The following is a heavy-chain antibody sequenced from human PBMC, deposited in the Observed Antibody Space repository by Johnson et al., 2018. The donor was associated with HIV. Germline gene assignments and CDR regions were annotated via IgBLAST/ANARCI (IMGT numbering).Heavy chain of an antibody. J-gene: IGHJ3*02. CDR2: INSDGSST. Sequence: MQLVESGGGVVQPGRSLRLSCAASGFTFSSYWMHWVRQAPGKGLLWVSRINSDGSSTNYAGSVKGRFTISRDNSKNTLYLQMNSLRAEDTAVYYCAKGPQGIATPDAFDIWGQGTMVTVSS. CDR1: GFTFSSYW. CDR3: AKGPQGIATPDAFDI. D-gene: IGHD2-21*01. V-gene: IGHV3-74*02.